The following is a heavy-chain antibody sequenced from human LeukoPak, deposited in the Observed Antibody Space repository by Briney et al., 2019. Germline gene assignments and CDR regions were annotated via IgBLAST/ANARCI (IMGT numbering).Heavy chain of an antibody. Sequence: GGSLRLSCAASGFTVSSNYMSWVRQAPGKGLEWVSAISGSGGSTYYADSVKGRFTISRDNSKNTLYLQMNSLRAEDTAVYYCAKSPSSSWYYYYYYMDVWGKGTTVTVSS. CDR1: GFTVSSNY. D-gene: IGHD6-13*01. J-gene: IGHJ6*03. V-gene: IGHV3-23*01. CDR2: ISGSGGST. CDR3: AKSPSSSWYYYYYYMDV.